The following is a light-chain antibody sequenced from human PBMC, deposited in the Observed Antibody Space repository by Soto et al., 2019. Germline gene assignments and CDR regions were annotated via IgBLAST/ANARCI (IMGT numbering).Light chain of an antibody. CDR1: QTISTW. Sequence: DIQVTQSPPTLSASVGDRVTTTCRASQTISTWMAWHQQTPGKAPKLLVYDASTLQSGVASRFSGSGSGTEFTLIISGLQPDDSATYYCQQYTNTNNPWMFGQGTKVDIK. CDR2: DAS. V-gene: IGKV1-5*01. CDR3: QQYTNTNNPWM. J-gene: IGKJ1*01.